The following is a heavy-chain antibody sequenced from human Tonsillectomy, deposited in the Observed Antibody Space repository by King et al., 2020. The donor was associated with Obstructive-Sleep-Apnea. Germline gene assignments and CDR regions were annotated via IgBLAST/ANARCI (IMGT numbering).Heavy chain of an antibody. CDR2: INQDGSEK. D-gene: IGHD2-2*01. V-gene: IGHV3-7*03. CDR3: VCHQDIVVVPAAWDGGFDP. J-gene: IGHJ5*02. Sequence: VQLVESGGGLVQPGGSLRLSCAASGFTFSSYWMSWVRQAPGKGLEWVANINQDGSEKYYVDSVKGRFSISRDNAKNSLYLQMNSLRAEDTAVYYCVCHQDIVVVPAAWDGGFDPWGQGTLVTVSS. CDR1: GFTFSSYW.